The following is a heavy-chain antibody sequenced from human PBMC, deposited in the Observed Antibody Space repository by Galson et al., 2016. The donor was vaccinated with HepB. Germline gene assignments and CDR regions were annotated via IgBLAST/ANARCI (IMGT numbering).Heavy chain of an antibody. V-gene: IGHV1-69*01. D-gene: IGHD3-22*01. Sequence: AGGSFSRYAVNWMRLAPGQGLEWLGGVIPIFGPTNYAQKFQDRVTITADESTSTAYMELSSLRSEDTAIYYCARWKVRGNYYDTDYGMDVWGQGTTIIVSS. CDR2: VIPIFGPT. CDR3: ARWKVRGNYYDTDYGMDV. CDR1: GGSFSRYA. J-gene: IGHJ6*02.